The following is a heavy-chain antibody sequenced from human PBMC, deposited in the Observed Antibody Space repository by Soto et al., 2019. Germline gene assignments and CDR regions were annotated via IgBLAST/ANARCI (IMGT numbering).Heavy chain of an antibody. J-gene: IGHJ6*02. CDR3: ARVPREIITVGMDV. V-gene: IGHV1-18*04. CDR2: ISGNTGKT. Sequence: ASAKVSCKASGYTFTSYGSSWVRQAPGQGLEWMGWISGNTGKTNYAQKLQGRVSITTDTSTSTAYMELRSLRSDDTAVYYCARVPREIITVGMDVWGQGTTVTVSS. CDR1: GYTFTSYG. D-gene: IGHD3-22*01.